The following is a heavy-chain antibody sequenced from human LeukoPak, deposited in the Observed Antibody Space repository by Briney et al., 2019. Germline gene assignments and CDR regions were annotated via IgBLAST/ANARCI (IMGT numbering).Heavy chain of an antibody. V-gene: IGHV3-30*02. D-gene: IGHD2-8*02. CDR3: AKDPGASVSGFHMDV. CDR2: ICSDGNNR. J-gene: IGHJ6*03. Sequence: PGGSLRLSSAASGVSFRNSGMHWVRQATGKGLEWVSFICSDGNNRFYADSVKGRFTISRDNSKNMLFLQMDTLRAEDTALYYCAKDPGASVSGFHMDVWGKGTTVIVSS. CDR1: GVSFRNSG.